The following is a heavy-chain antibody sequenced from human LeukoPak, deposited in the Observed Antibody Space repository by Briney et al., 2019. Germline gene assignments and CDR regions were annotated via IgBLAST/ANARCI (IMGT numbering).Heavy chain of an antibody. V-gene: IGHV4-61*01. CDR3: ASLWPYQLSAFDI. D-gene: IGHD2-2*01. CDR2: IYNGVNT. CDR1: GASVGSASY. Sequence: PSETLSLTCAVSGASVGSASYWTWIRQPPGKGVEWIAHIYNGVNTNYNPSLKSRVTISVDTSKNQFSLRLNSVTAADTAVYYCASLWPYQLSAFDIWGQGTVVTVSS. J-gene: IGHJ3*02.